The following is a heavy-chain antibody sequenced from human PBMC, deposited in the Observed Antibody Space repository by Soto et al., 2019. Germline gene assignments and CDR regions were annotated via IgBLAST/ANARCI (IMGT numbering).Heavy chain of an antibody. V-gene: IGHV3-74*01. Sequence: PGGSLRLSCAASGFTFKTYWMHWFRQAPGKGLVWVSRINSGGGTTTYADSVKGRFTISRDNAKNTLYLQMNGLRAEDTAVYYCARWFTYGNFDYFDYWGQGTQVTVSS. CDR1: GFTFKTYW. CDR3: ARWFTYGNFDYFDY. CDR2: INSGGGTT. D-gene: IGHD3-10*01. J-gene: IGHJ4*02.